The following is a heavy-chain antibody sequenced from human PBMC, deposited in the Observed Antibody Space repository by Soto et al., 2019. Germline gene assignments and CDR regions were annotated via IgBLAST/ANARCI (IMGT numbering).Heavy chain of an antibody. V-gene: IGHV3-30*18. CDR2: ISYDGSNK. D-gene: IGHD6-6*01. CDR1: GFTFSSYG. CDR3: AKDIEYKGQYGMDV. Sequence: PGGSLRLSCAASGFTFSSYGMHWVRQAPGKGLEWVAVISYDGSNKYYADYVKGRFTISRDNSKNTLYLQMNSLRAEDTAVYYCAKDIEYKGQYGMDVWGQGTTVTVSS. J-gene: IGHJ6*02.